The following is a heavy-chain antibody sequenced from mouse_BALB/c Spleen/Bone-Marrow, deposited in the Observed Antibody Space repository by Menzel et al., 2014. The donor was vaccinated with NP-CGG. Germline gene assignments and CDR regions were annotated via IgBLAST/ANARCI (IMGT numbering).Heavy chain of an antibody. CDR3: ARNRYGRAFDY. CDR2: IWSGGST. Sequence: VKLVESGPGLVQPSQRLSITCTVSGFSLTSYGVHWVRQSPGKGLEWLGVIWSGGSTDYNAAFISRLSISKDNSKSQVFFKMNSPQANDTAIYYCARNRYGRAFDYWGQGTTLTVSS. V-gene: IGHV2-2*02. D-gene: IGHD1-1*01. J-gene: IGHJ2*01. CDR1: GFSLTSYG.